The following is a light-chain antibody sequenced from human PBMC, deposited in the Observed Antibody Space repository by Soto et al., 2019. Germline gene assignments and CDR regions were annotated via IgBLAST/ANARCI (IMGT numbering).Light chain of an antibody. J-gene: IGKJ1*01. CDR3: QQYNSYPWT. Sequence: DIQMTQSPSTLSASVGDIVIITFRASQSISNWSAWYQQKPGKAPKLLIYQASTLESGVPSNFSGSGSGTEFTLTISSLQPEDFATYYCQQYNSYPWTFGQGTKVDIK. V-gene: IGKV1-5*03. CDR2: QAS. CDR1: QSISNW.